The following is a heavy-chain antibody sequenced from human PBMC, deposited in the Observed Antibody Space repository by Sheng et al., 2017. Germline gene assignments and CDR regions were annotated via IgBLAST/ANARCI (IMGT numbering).Heavy chain of an antibody. D-gene: IGHD3-22*01. CDR1: GGSFSGYY. J-gene: IGHJ4*02. CDR3: AREAYDSSGYYYASAFDY. CDR2: INHSGST. Sequence: QVQLQQWGAGLLKPSETLSLTCAVYGGSFSGYYWSWIRQPPGKGLEWIGEINHSGSTNYNPSLKSRVTISVDTSKNQFSLKLSSVTAADTAVYYCAREAYDSSGYYYASAFDYWGQGTLVTVSS. V-gene: IGHV4-34*01.